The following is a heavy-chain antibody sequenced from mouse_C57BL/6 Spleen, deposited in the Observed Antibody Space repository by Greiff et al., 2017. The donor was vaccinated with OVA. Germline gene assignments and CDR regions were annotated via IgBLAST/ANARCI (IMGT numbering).Heavy chain of an antibody. V-gene: IGHV5-4*01. J-gene: IGHJ3*01. CDR2: ISDGGSYT. CDR1: GFTFSSYA. D-gene: IGHD1-3*01. CDR3: ARELIETWFAY. Sequence: EVKVEESGGGLVKPGGSLKLSCAASGFTFSSYAMSWVRQTPEKRLEWVATISDGGSYTYYPDNVKGRFTISRDNAKNNLYLQMSHLKSEDTAMYYCARELIETWFAYWGQGTLVTVSA.